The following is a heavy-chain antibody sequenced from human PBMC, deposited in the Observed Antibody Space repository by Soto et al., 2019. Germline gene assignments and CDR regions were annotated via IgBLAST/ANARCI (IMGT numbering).Heavy chain of an antibody. J-gene: IGHJ4*02. V-gene: IGHV3-23*01. CDR3: AKVSSSWSTFDY. CDR2: ISASGGNT. CDR1: GFTFSTYA. D-gene: IGHD6-13*01. Sequence: PGGSLRLSCAASGFTFSTYAMSWVRQAPGKGLEWVPVISASGGNTYYGDSVKGRFTISRDNSKSTLYLQMNSLRAEDTAVYYCAKVSSSWSTFDYWGQGTLVTVSS.